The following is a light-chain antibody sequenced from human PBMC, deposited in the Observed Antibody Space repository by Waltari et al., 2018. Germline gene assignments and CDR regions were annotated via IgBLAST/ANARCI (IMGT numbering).Light chain of an antibody. Sequence: EIVMTQSPATLSVSPGERATLSCKASQSVSSNLAWYQQKPGQAPRHLIYGASTRATGVPARFSGSGSGTDFTLTISGLQSEDYAVYFCHQHNSWPPLSFGGGTKVEIK. CDR2: GAS. J-gene: IGKJ4*01. V-gene: IGKV3-15*01. CDR1: QSVSSN. CDR3: HQHNSWPPLS.